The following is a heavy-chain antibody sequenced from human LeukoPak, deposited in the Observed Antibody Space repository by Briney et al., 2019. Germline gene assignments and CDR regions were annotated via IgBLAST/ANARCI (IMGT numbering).Heavy chain of an antibody. CDR2: VYYSGST. Sequence: SETLSLTCTVSGGSISSGGYYWSWIRQHPGKGLEWIGYVYYSGSTYYNPSLKSRVTISVDTSKNQFSLKLSSVTAADTAVYYCAREIVLMVYATPGYYGMDVWGQGTTVTVSS. D-gene: IGHD2-8*01. CDR1: GGSISSGGYY. V-gene: IGHV4-31*03. J-gene: IGHJ6*02. CDR3: AREIVLMVYATPGYYGMDV.